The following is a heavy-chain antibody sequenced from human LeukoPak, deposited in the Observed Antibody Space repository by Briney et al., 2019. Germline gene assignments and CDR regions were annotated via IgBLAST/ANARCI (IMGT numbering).Heavy chain of an antibody. CDR1: GFNFSNYG. CDR2: ISDRGHAI. CDR3: ARVVLEPPYYYYFHMDV. J-gene: IGHJ6*03. V-gene: IGHV3-48*04. D-gene: IGHD2-15*01. Sequence: GGSLRLSFAGSGFNFSNYGMNWVRQAPGKGLEWVSYISDRGHAIYYADSVKGRFTISRDNAKNSLFLQMNSLRAEDTAVYYCARVVLEPPYYYYFHMDVWATGTTVTVSS.